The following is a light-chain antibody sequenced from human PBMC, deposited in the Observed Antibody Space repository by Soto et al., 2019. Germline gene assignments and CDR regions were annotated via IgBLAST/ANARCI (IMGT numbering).Light chain of an antibody. CDR3: QQSYSLPYT. CDR2: GAS. J-gene: IGKJ2*01. V-gene: IGKV1-39*01. CDR1: QSIASR. Sequence: DIQMTQSPSSLSASVGDRVTITCRASQSIASRLNWYQQKPGSAPKLLIYGASTLESGVPSRFSGSGSGTDFTLTISSLQPEDSATYYCQQSYSLPYTFGQGTKVDIK.